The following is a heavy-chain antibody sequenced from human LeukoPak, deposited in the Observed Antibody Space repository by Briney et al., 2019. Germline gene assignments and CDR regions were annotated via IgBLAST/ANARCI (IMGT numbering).Heavy chain of an antibody. J-gene: IGHJ5*02. CDR3: ARSAKQWLPHWLDP. Sequence: SETLSLTCSVSGGSIISYYWTWIRQPPGQGLEWLGNIYYSKYTNYNPSLKSRVTILLDTSKDQFSLMLTSLTTADTAVYYCARSAKQWLPHWLDPWGQGTLVTVSS. D-gene: IGHD6-19*01. V-gene: IGHV4-59*08. CDR1: GGSIISYY. CDR2: IYYSKYT.